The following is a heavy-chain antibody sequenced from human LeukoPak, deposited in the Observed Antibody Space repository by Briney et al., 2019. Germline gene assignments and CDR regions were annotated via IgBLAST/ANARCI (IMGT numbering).Heavy chain of an antibody. D-gene: IGHD6-6*01. Sequence: SETLSLTCTVSGGSISSGGYYWSWIRQPPGKGLEWIGYIYHSGSTYYNPSLKSRVTISVDRSKNQFSLKLSSVTAADTAVYYCARTVEYSSSLDAFDIWGQGTMVTVSS. CDR2: IYHSGST. CDR3: ARTVEYSSSLDAFDI. V-gene: IGHV4-30-2*01. J-gene: IGHJ3*02. CDR1: GGSISSGGYY.